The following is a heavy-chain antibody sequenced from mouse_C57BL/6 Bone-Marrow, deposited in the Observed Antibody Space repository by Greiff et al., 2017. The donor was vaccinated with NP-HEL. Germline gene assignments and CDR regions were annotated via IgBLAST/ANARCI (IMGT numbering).Heavy chain of an antibody. CDR3: TRGRYYYAMDY. J-gene: IGHJ4*01. D-gene: IGHD1-1*01. Sequence: EVQLVESGDGLVKPGGSLKLSCAASGFTFSSYAMSWVRQTPEKRLEWVAYISSGGDYIYYADTVKGRFTISRDNARNTLYLQMSSLKSEDTAMYYCTRGRYYYAMDYWGQGTSVTVSS. CDR1: GFTFSSYA. CDR2: ISSGGDYI. V-gene: IGHV5-9-1*02.